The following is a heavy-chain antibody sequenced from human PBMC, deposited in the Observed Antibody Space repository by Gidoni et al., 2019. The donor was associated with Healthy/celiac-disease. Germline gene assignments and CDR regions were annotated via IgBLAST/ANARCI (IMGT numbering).Heavy chain of an antibody. CDR2: ISWNGRSI. CDR3: AKDTGLYFGSGSHLSVD. V-gene: IGHV3-9*01. CDR1: GFTFDDYA. J-gene: IGHJ4*02. D-gene: IGHD3-10*01. Sequence: EVQLVESGGGLVQPGRSLRLSCAASGFTFDDYAMHWVRQAPGKGLEWVSGISWNGRSIGYADSVKGRFTISRDNAKNSLYLQMNSLRAEDTALYYCAKDTGLYFGSGSHLSVDWGQGTLVTVSS.